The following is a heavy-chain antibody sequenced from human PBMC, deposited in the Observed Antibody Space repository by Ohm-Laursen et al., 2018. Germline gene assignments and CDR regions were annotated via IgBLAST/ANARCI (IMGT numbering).Heavy chain of an antibody. CDR3: AKEVAVAAPDFDY. V-gene: IGHV3-30*18. CDR2: ISDDGSNK. D-gene: IGHD6-19*01. J-gene: IGHJ4*02. CDR1: GFTFSRYG. Sequence: SLRLSCTASGFTFSRYGIHWVRQPPGKGLEWVGVISDDGSNKYYADSVKGRFTISRDNSKNTLYLQMNSLRPEDTAVYYCAKEVAVAAPDFDYWGQGTLVAASS.